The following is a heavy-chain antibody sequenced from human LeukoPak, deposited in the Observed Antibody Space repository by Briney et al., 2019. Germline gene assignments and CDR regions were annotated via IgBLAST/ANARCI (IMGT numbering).Heavy chain of an antibody. Sequence: GGSLRLSCAASGFTFSSYAMSWVRQAPGKGLEWVSAISGSGGSTYYADSVKGRFTISRDNSKNTLYLQMNSLRAEDTAVYYCAKDPEYSSGCYLDYWGQGTLVTVSS. J-gene: IGHJ4*02. V-gene: IGHV3-23*01. D-gene: IGHD6-19*01. CDR1: GFTFSSYA. CDR2: ISGSGGST. CDR3: AKDPEYSSGCYLDY.